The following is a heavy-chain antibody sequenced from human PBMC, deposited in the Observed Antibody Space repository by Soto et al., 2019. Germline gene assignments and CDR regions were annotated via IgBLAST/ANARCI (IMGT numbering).Heavy chain of an antibody. Sequence: ASVKVSCKASGYTFTSYAMHWVRKAPGQRIEWMGWVNAGNGNTKYSQKFQGRVTITRDTSASTAYMELSSLRSEDTAVYYCGSVYYDSSGYSSHAFDIWGQGTMVTVSS. CDR2: VNAGNGNT. D-gene: IGHD3-22*01. V-gene: IGHV1-3*01. CDR3: GSVYYDSSGYSSHAFDI. CDR1: GYTFTSYA. J-gene: IGHJ3*02.